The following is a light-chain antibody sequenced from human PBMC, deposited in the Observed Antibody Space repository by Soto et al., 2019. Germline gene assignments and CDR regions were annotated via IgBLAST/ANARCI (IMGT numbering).Light chain of an antibody. J-gene: IGLJ1*01. CDR1: SSDVGGYNY. Sequence: QSALTQPASVSGSPGQSITISCTGTSSDVGGYNYVSWYQQHPGKAPKLMIYEVSNRPSGVSNRFSGSKSGNTASLTISGLQTEDEADYYCSSYIRSGTYVFGTGTKVTVL. CDR2: EVS. CDR3: SSYIRSGTYV. V-gene: IGLV2-14*01.